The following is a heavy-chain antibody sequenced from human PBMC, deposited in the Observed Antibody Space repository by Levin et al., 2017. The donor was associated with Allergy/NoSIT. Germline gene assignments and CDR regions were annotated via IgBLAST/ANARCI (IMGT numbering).Heavy chain of an antibody. V-gene: IGHV4-39*01. D-gene: IGHD3-9*01. CDR3: ARQCYDILTGYYNFDY. CDR2: IYNSGST. Sequence: SETLSLTCTVSGGSISSSISYWGWIRQAPGTGLEWIGSIYNSGSTYYNPSLKSRVTTSVDTSKNQFSLKLSSVTDADTAVYYCARQCYDILTGYYNFDYWGQGTLVTVSS. J-gene: IGHJ4*02. CDR1: GGSISSSISY.